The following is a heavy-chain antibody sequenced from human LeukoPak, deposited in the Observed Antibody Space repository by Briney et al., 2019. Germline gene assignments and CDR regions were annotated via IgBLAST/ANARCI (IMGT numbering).Heavy chain of an antibody. Sequence: SETLSLTCTVSGGSISSYYWSWIWQPPGKGLEWIGYIYYSGSTNHNPSLKSRVTISVDTSKNQFSLKMSSVTAADTAVYYCARESRVVPYYFDYWGQGTLVTVSS. CDR1: GGSISSYY. V-gene: IGHV4-59*01. CDR2: IYYSGST. J-gene: IGHJ4*02. CDR3: ARESRVVPYYFDY. D-gene: IGHD3-3*01.